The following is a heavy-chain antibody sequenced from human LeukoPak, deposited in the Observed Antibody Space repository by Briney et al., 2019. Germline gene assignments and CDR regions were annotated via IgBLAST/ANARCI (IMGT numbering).Heavy chain of an antibody. V-gene: IGHV3-30*19. Sequence: GGSLRLSCAASGFTFSSHGMHWVRQAPGKGLEWVAVISYDGSNKYYADSVKGRFTISRDNSKNTLYLQMNSLRAEDTAVYYCARAPDIVVVVAAKKAGWFDPWGQGTLVTVSS. CDR3: ARAPDIVVVVAAKKAGWFDP. CDR1: GFTFSSHG. D-gene: IGHD2-15*01. CDR2: ISYDGSNK. J-gene: IGHJ5*02.